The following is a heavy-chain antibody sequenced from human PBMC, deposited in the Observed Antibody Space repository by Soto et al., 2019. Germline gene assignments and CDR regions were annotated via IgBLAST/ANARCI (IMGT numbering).Heavy chain of an antibody. CDR3: ARSDCSGRSCYSFYYYGMDV. J-gene: IGHJ6*02. V-gene: IGHV4-31*03. CDR1: GGSISSGGYY. CDR2: IYYSGST. D-gene: IGHD2-15*01. Sequence: QVQLQESGPGLVKPSQTLSLTCTVSGGSISSGGYYWSWIRQHPGKGLEWIGYIYYSGSTYYNPSLKSRVTRSVDTSKNQFSLKLSSVTAADTAVYYCARSDCSGRSCYSFYYYGMDVWGQGTTVTVSS.